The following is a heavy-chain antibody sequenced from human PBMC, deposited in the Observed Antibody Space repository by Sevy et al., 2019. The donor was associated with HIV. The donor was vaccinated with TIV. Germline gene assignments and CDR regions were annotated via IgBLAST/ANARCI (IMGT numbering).Heavy chain of an antibody. D-gene: IGHD2-2*01. CDR2: ISSNSATV. CDR1: GFTFDDYA. Sequence: SLKISCAASGFTFDDYAMSWVRQVPGKGLEWVATISSNSATVNYVDSVKGRFTISRDNAKNSLYLQMNSLRPEDTAFYYCAKGHAFSTYAALEYWGQGALVIVSS. V-gene: IGHV3-9*01. CDR3: AKGHAFSTYAALEY. J-gene: IGHJ4*02.